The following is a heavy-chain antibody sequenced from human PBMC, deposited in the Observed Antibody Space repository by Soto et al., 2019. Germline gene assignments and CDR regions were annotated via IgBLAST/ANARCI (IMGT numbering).Heavy chain of an antibody. CDR3: ARTPYCGGDCFSFDQ. D-gene: IGHD2-21*02. Sequence: LSLTCAVSGDSISSGDWWSWVRQPPGERLEWIGEIFHSGTTNYNPSLRSRVTISVDKSKNQFSLNLSSVTAADTAVYYCARTPYCGGDCFSFDQWGQGTLVNVSS. J-gene: IGHJ4*02. V-gene: IGHV4-4*02. CDR1: GDSISSGDW. CDR2: IFHSGTT.